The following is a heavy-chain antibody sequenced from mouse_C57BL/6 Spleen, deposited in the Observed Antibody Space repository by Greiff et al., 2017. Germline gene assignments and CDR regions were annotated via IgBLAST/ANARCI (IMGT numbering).Heavy chain of an antibody. CDR3: APFYYYGSSSRFYWYFDV. CDR2: IYPGDGDT. CDR1: GYAFSSSW. V-gene: IGHV1-82*01. D-gene: IGHD1-1*01. J-gene: IGHJ1*03. Sequence: QVQLQQSGPELVKPGASVKISCKASGYAFSSSWMTWVKQRPGKGLEWIGRIYPGDGDTNYNGKFKGTATLTADNSSSTAYMQLSSLTSEDSAVYFCAPFYYYGSSSRFYWYFDVWGTGTTVTVSS.